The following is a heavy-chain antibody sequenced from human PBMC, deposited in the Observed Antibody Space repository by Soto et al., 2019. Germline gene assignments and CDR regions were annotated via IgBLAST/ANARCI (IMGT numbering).Heavy chain of an antibody. D-gene: IGHD3-3*02. Sequence: QVQLQESGPGLVKPSQTLSLTCTVSGGSISSGGYYWSWIRQHPGKGLEWIGYIYYSGSTYYNPSLKSRVTISVDTSKNQFSLKLSSVTAADTAVYYCAREISNPHHYYYYYGMDVWGQGTTVTVSS. J-gene: IGHJ6*02. V-gene: IGHV4-31*03. CDR3: AREISNPHHYYYYYGMDV. CDR2: IYYSGST. CDR1: GGSISSGGYY.